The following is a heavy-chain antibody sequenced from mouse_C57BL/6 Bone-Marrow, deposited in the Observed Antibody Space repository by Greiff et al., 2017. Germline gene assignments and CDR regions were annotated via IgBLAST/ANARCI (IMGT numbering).Heavy chain of an antibody. Sequence: VQLQQSGAELVKPGASVKISCKASGYTFTDYYINWVKQRPGQGLEWIGKIGPGSGSTYYNDKFKGKATLTADKSSSTAYMQLSSLTSEDSAVYFCARGGITTVVAPYYFDYWGQGTTLTVSS. J-gene: IGHJ2*01. CDR2: IGPGSGST. CDR1: GYTFTDYY. CDR3: ARGGITTVVAPYYFDY. D-gene: IGHD1-1*01. V-gene: IGHV1-77*01.